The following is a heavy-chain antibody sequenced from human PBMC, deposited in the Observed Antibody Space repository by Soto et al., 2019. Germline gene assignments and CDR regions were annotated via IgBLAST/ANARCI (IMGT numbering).Heavy chain of an antibody. V-gene: IGHV6-1*01. CDR1: GDSVSSNSAA. D-gene: IGHD2-15*01. Sequence: PSQTLSLTCASSGDSVSSNSAAWNWIRQSPSRGLEWLGRTYYRSKWYNDYAVSVKSRITINPDTSKNQFSLQLNSVTPEDTAVYYCARWRSVVVVAATPDNYYYGMDVWGQGTTVTVSS. J-gene: IGHJ6*02. CDR2: TYYRSKWYN. CDR3: ARWRSVVVVAATPDNYYYGMDV.